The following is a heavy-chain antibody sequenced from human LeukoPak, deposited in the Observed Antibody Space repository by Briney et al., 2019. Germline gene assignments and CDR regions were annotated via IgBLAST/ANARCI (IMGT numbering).Heavy chain of an antibody. CDR3: GEVQTVNKFDY. J-gene: IGHJ4*01. D-gene: IGHD1-1*01. V-gene: IGHV3-23*01. CDR1: EFTFSNYA. Sequence: TGGSLRLSCAASEFTFSNYAMSWVRQAPGKGLEWVSAISNNGVNTYYADSVKGRFTISRDNSKNTLYLQMTSLRHEDTAVYYCGEVQTVNKFDYWGRGTLVTVSS. CDR2: ISNNGVNT.